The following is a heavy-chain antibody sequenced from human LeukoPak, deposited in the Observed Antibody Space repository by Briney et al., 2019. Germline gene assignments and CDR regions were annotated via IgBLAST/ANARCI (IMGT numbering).Heavy chain of an antibody. D-gene: IGHD1-1*01. CDR3: ARDPTTSQGSDAFDI. V-gene: IGHV3-7*01. J-gene: IGHJ3*02. CDR1: GFTFSNYW. CDR2: IKPDGSEK. Sequence: GGSLRLSCAASGFTFSNYWMGWVRQAPGKGLEWVAHIKPDGSEKYYVESVKGRFTISRDNAKNALNLQMSSLRAEDTAVYYCARDPTTSQGSDAFDIWGQGTRVTVSS.